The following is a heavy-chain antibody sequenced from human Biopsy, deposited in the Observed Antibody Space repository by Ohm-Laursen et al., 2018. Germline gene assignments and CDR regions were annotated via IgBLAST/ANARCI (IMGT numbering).Heavy chain of an antibody. CDR1: GGSFTGHY. CDR2: ISHTGYT. V-gene: IGHV4-59*11. CDR3: ARGSNEYGGLYFPH. Sequence: SETLSLTCTVSGGSFTGHYWPWIRQPPGKGLVWIGHISHTGYTSYKTSLKSRVTISLDTSRKHFSLRLTSLATADTAVYYCARGSNEYGGLYFPHWGQGTLVTVSS. J-gene: IGHJ1*01. D-gene: IGHD4-23*01.